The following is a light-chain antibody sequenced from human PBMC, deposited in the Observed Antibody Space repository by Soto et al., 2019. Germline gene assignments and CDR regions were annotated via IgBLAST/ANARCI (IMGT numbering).Light chain of an antibody. CDR2: DAS. J-gene: IGKJ4*01. V-gene: IGKV3-11*01. CDR1: QSVGSN. CDR3: LQRDNGLT. Sequence: EIVLTQSPTTLSLSPGERATLSCRASQSVGSNLALFQEKPGQPPSLLIYDASNRATGIPARFSGSGSATDFTLTISRLEPEDFAVYYCLQRDNGLTFGGGTKVEI.